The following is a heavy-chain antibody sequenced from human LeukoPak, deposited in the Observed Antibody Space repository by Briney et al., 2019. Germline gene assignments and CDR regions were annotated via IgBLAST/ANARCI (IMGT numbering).Heavy chain of an antibody. CDR3: ARGMTPGIAAANPFDY. CDR2: ISYDGSNK. Sequence: GGSLRVSCAASGFTFSSYAMHWVRQAPGKGLEWVAVISYDGSNKYYADSVKGRFTISRDNSKNTLYLQMNSLRAEDTAVYYCARGMTPGIAAANPFDYWGQGTLLTVSS. J-gene: IGHJ4*02. D-gene: IGHD6-13*01. V-gene: IGHV3-30-3*01. CDR1: GFTFSSYA.